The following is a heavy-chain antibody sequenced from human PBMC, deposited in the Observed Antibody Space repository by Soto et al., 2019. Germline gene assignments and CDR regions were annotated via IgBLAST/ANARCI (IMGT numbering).Heavy chain of an antibody. CDR2: IYYSGST. J-gene: IGHJ4*02. V-gene: IGHV4-39*01. CDR3: ARHPLAVAGPFDY. CDR1: GGSISSSSYY. Sequence: QLQLQESGPGLVKPSETLSLTCTVSGGSISSSSYYWGWIRQPPGKGLEWIGSIYYSGSTYYNPSLKSRVTISVDTSKNQFSLKLSSVTAADTAVYYCARHPLAVAGPFDYWGQGTLVTVSS. D-gene: IGHD6-19*01.